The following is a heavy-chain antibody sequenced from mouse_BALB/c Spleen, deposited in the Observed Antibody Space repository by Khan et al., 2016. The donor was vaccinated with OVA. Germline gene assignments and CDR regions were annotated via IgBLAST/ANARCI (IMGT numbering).Heavy chain of an antibody. V-gene: IGHV1-77*01. CDR3: ERRNYFGYTFAY. J-gene: IGHJ3*01. D-gene: IGHD1-2*01. CDR2: ISPGSGDT. Sequence: QVQLQQSGAELARPGASVKLSCKASGYTFTDYYINWVKQRTGQGLEWIGEISPGSGDTYYNERFKGKATLTADKSSSTAYMQLSSLTSEASAVHYCERRNYFGYTFAYWGQGTLVTVSA. CDR1: GYTFTDYY.